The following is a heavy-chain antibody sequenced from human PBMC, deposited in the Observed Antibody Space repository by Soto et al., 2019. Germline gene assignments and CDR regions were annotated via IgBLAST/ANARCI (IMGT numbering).Heavy chain of an antibody. CDR3: ARAYSSGWFYFDY. D-gene: IGHD6-19*01. CDR2: IFYSGST. Sequence: SETLSLTCTVSGGSISSYYWSWIRQPPGKGLEWIGYIFYSGSTDYNPSLKSRVTISVDTSKNQFSLKLSSVTAADTAIYYCARAYSSGWFYFDYWGQGTLVTVSS. CDR1: GGSISSYY. V-gene: IGHV4-59*01. J-gene: IGHJ4*02.